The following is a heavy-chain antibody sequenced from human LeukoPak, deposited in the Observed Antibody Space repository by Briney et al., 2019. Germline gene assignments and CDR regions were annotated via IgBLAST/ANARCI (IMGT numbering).Heavy chain of an antibody. CDR2: IYPGDSDT. V-gene: IGHV5-51*01. J-gene: IGHJ4*02. CDR3: ARWGVTIFGVTLLDY. D-gene: IGHD3-3*01. Sequence: GESLKISCKGSGDGFINYWIAWVRQGPGRGLEWMGIIYPGDSDTRYSPSFQGQVTMSADKSISTAYLQWSSLKASDTAIYYCARWGVTIFGVTLLDYWGQGTLVTVSS. CDR1: GDGFINYW.